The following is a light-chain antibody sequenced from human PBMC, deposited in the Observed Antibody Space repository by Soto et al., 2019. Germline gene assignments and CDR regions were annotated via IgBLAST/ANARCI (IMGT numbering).Light chain of an antibody. CDR3: SSYTSSSTLV. V-gene: IGLV2-14*01. CDR2: DVS. CDR1: SSDVGGYNY. Sequence: QSALTQPASVSGSPGQSITISCTGTSSDVGGYNYVSWYQQHPGKAPKLMIYDVSNRPSGVSNRFSGSKSGNTSSLIISRLQAEDAADYYCSSYTSSSTLVFGGGTKLTVL. J-gene: IGLJ2*01.